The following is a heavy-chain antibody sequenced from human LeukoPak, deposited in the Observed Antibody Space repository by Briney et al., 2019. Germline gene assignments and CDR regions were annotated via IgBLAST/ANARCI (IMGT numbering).Heavy chain of an antibody. CDR2: INSDGSST. J-gene: IGHJ4*02. V-gene: IGHV3-74*01. Sequence: GGSLRLSCAASGFTFSSYWMHWVRQAPGKGLVWVSRINSDGSSTSYADSVKGRFTISRDNAKSTLYLQMNSLRAEDTAVYYCARASRGYYYDSSGYSDYWGQGTLVTVSS. D-gene: IGHD3-22*01. CDR1: GFTFSSYW. CDR3: ARASRGYYYDSSGYSDY.